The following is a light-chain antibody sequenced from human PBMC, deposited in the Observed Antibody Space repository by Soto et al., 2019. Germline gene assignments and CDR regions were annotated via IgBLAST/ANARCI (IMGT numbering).Light chain of an antibody. CDR1: QSVLYSSNTKNY. CDR3: QQYYSTPRT. CDR2: WAS. V-gene: IGKV4-1*01. J-gene: IGKJ1*01. Sequence: DIVMTQSPDSLAVSLGERATINGKSSQSVLYSSNTKNYLAWYQQKPGQPPKLLIYWASTRESGVTDRFSGSGSGTDFTLTISSLQAEDVAVYYCQQYYSTPRTFGQGTKVEIK.